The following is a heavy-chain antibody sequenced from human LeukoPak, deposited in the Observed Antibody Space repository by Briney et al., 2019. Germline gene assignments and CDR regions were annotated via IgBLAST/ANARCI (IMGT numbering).Heavy chain of an antibody. CDR3: ARGSPIAAAAWFDP. V-gene: IGHV1-8*01. CDR1: GYTFTSYD. D-gene: IGHD6-13*01. Sequence: GASVKVSCKASGYTFTSYDINWVRQATGQGLEWMGWMNPNSGNTGYAQKFQGRVTMTRNTSISTAYMELSSLRSEDTAVYYCARGSPIAAAAWFDPWGQGTLVTVSS. J-gene: IGHJ5*02. CDR2: MNPNSGNT.